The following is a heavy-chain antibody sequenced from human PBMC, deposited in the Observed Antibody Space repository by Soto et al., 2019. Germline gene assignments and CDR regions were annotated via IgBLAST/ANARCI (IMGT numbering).Heavy chain of an antibody. J-gene: IGHJ6*02. D-gene: IGHD3-9*01. Sequence: GGSLRLSCTASGFTFGDYAMSWFRQAPGKGLEWVGFMRSKAYGGTTEYAASVKGRFTISRDDSKSIAYLQMNSLKTEDTAVYYCTRDRGIRYFDWPTYYYYYYGMDVWGQGTTVTVSS. CDR1: GFTFGDYA. V-gene: IGHV3-49*03. CDR3: TRDRGIRYFDWPTYYYYYYGMDV. CDR2: MRSKAYGGTT.